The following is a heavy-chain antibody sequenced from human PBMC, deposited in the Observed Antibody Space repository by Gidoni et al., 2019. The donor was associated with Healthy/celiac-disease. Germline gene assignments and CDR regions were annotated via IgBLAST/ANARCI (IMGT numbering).Heavy chain of an antibody. J-gene: IGHJ2*01. CDR3: ARGRGYYYDSSGYLPIQYWYFDL. V-gene: IGHV4-34*01. CDR1: GGSFSGYY. D-gene: IGHD3-22*01. CDR2: INHSGST. Sequence: QVQLQQWGAGLLKPSETLSLTCAVYGGSFSGYYWRWIRQPPGKGLEWIGEINHSGSTNYNPSLKSRVTISVDTPKNQFSLKLSSVTAADTAVYYCARGRGYYYDSSGYLPIQYWYFDLWGRGTLVTVSS.